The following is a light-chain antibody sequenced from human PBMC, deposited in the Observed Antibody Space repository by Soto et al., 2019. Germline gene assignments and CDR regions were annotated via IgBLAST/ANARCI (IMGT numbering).Light chain of an antibody. CDR3: QQLNSYPPLT. V-gene: IGKV1-9*01. CDR2: AAS. J-gene: IGKJ4*01. CDR1: QHISTY. Sequence: DIQLTQSPSFLSASVGDRVTITCRASQHISTYLAWYQQKPGKAPKLLIYAASTLQSGVPSRFSGSGSGTEFTLTISSLQPEDFANYYCQQLNSYPPLTFGGGTKVEIK.